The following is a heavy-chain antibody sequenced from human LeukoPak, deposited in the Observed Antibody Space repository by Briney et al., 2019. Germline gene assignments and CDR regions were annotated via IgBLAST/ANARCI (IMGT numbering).Heavy chain of an antibody. Sequence: SETLSLTCTVSGGSISSYYWSWIRQPPGKGLEWIGYIYYSGSTNYNPSLKSRVTMSVDTSKNQFSLKLNSVTAADTAVYYCARDQMNSGSYYGWFDPWGQGTLVTVSS. J-gene: IGHJ5*02. V-gene: IGHV4-59*12. CDR3: ARDQMNSGSYYGWFDP. D-gene: IGHD1-26*01. CDR2: IYYSGST. CDR1: GGSISSYY.